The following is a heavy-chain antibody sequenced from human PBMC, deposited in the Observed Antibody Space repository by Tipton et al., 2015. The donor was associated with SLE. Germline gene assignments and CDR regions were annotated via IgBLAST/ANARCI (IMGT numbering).Heavy chain of an antibody. CDR2: IYHSGST. CDR1: GYSISSGYY. J-gene: IGHJ5*02. D-gene: IGHD3-16*01. Sequence: TLSLTCTVSGYSISSGYYWGWIRQPPGKGLEWIGSIYHSGSTYSNPSLKSRVTISVDTSKNQFSLRLSSVTAADTAVYYCARDGGPWTWFDPWGQGTLVTVSS. CDR3: ARDGGPWTWFDP. V-gene: IGHV4-38-2*02.